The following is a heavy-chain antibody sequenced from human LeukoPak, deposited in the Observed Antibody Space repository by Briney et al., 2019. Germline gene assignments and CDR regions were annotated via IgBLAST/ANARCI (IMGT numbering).Heavy chain of an antibody. CDR1: GFTFSSYA. Sequence: GGSLRLSCAASGFTFSSYAMSWVRQAPGKGLEWVSVISGSGGSTYYADSVKGRFTISRDNSKNTLSLQMNSLSAEDTAVYYCAKVAEAVTYYFYYYGMDVWGQGTTVTVSS. V-gene: IGHV3-23*01. CDR3: AKVAEAVTYYFYYYGMDV. CDR2: ISGSGGST. J-gene: IGHJ6*02. D-gene: IGHD4-11*01.